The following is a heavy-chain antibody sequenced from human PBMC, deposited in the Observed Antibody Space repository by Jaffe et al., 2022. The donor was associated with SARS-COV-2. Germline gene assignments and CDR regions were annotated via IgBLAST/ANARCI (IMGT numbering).Heavy chain of an antibody. J-gene: IGHJ4*02. CDR1: GGSISNYY. CDR3: ARYGVVPSAHFDY. Sequence: VQLQESGPGLVKPSETLSLTCSVSGGSISNYYWAWIRHPAGKRLEWIGRIYTTGSTSYNPSLASRLSMSVDTSTSQFSLELRSVTAADTAVYYCARYGVVPSAHFDYWGQGTLITVSS. CDR2: IYTTGST. D-gene: IGHD2-15*01. V-gene: IGHV4-4*07.